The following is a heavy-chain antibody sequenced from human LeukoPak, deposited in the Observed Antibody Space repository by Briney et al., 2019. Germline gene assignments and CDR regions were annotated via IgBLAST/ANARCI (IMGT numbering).Heavy chain of an antibody. CDR2: INHSGYS. CDR1: GESLSGYF. J-gene: IGHJ2*01. Sequence: SETLSLTCAVYGESLSGYFWSWIRQPPGKGLEWIGEINHSGYSNYNPSLKSRVTISLDTSKKQFSLNLNSVTAADTAVYYCARIWPDLWGRGTLVTVSS. D-gene: IGHD3-10*01. V-gene: IGHV4-34*01. CDR3: ARIWPDL.